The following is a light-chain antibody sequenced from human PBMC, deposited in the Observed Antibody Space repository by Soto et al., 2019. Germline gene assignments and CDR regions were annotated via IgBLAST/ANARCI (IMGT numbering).Light chain of an antibody. J-gene: IGLJ1*01. CDR1: SSDVGYYDY. Sequence: QSVLTQSRSVSGSPGQSVTISCTGTSSDVGYYDYVSWYQQHPDRVPKLMISDVNKRPSRVPDRFSGSKSGNTASLTISGLQAEDEADYFCCSYAGGSSYVFGTGTKVTVL. CDR2: DVN. V-gene: IGLV2-11*01. CDR3: CSYAGGSSYV.